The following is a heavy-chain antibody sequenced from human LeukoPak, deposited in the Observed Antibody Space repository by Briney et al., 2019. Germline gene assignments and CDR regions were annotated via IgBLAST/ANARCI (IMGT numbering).Heavy chain of an antibody. CDR3: AREYYYDSSGYHHDAFDI. J-gene: IGHJ3*02. CDR2: IYYSGST. Sequence: SETLSLTCTVSGGSISSGDYYWSWIRQPPGKGLEWIVYIYYSGSTYYNPSLKSRVTISVYTSKNQFSLKLSSVTAADTAVYYCAREYYYDSSGYHHDAFDIWGQGTMVTVSS. D-gene: IGHD3-22*01. CDR1: GGSISSGDYY. V-gene: IGHV4-30-4*01.